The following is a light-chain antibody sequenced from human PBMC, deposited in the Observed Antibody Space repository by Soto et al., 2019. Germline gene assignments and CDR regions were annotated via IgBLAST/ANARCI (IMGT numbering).Light chain of an antibody. CDR1: QSVSSSY. CDR3: QQYGSSPWT. J-gene: IGKJ1*01. CDR2: GAS. V-gene: IGKV3-20*01. Sequence: EIVLTQSPGTLSLSPGERATLSCRASQSVSSSYLAWYQQKPGQAPRPLIYGASSRAIGIPDRFSGSGSGTDFTLTISRLDPETFAVYYCQQYGSSPWTFVQGTKVEIK.